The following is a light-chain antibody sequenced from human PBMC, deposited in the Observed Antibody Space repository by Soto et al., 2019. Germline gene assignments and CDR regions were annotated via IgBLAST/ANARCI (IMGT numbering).Light chain of an antibody. CDR2: GAS. J-gene: IGKJ2*01. CDR1: QSVSSSY. CDR3: QQYGSSLYT. Sequence: EMVLTQSPGTLSLSPRERATLSCRATQSVSSSYLAWYQQKPGQAPRLLIYGASSRATGIPDMFSGSGSGTDFALTISRLEPEDFAVYYCQQYGSSLYTFGQGTKLEIK. V-gene: IGKV3-20*01.